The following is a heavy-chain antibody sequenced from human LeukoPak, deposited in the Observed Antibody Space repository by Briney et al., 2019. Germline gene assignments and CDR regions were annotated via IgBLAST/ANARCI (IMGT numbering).Heavy chain of an antibody. Sequence: GGSLRLSCAASGFTVSSNYMSWVRQAPGKGLEWVSVIYSGGSTYYADSVKGRFTISRDNSKNTLYLQMNSLRAEDTAVHYCARVRGITMVRGVINPYYFDYWGQGTLVTVSS. CDR2: IYSGGST. CDR3: ARVRGITMVRGVINPYYFDY. J-gene: IGHJ4*02. V-gene: IGHV3-53*01. D-gene: IGHD3-10*01. CDR1: GFTVSSNY.